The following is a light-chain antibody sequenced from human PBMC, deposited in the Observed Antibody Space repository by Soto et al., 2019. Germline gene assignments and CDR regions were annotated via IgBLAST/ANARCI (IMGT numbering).Light chain of an antibody. CDR2: GAS. Sequence: EIVLTQSPGTLSLSPGERATLSCRASQSVSSNFLAWYQRKAGQAPRLLIYGASLRDTAILDVFSGSGAGTGFTLTISSLEPEDFAVYYCQQYGRSPPTFGQGTRLEIK. CDR3: QQYGRSPPT. CDR1: QSVSSNF. V-gene: IGKV3-20*01. J-gene: IGKJ5*01.